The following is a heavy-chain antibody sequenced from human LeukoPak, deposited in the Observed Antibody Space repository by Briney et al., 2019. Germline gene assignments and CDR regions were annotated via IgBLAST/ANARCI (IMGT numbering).Heavy chain of an antibody. CDR3: AREDYYDRSFGY. D-gene: IGHD3-22*01. CDR1: GGSISSGGYY. Sequence: PSQTLSLTCTVSGGSISSGGYYWSWIRQHPGKGLEWIGYIYYSGSTYYNPSLKSRVTISVDTSKNQFPLKLSSVTAADTAVYYCAREDYYDRSFGYWGQGTLVTVSS. V-gene: IGHV4-31*03. CDR2: IYYSGST. J-gene: IGHJ4*02.